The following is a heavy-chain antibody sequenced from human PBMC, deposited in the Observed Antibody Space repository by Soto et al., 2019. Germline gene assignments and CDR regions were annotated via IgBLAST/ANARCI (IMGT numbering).Heavy chain of an antibody. CDR1: GLTFSSYA. CDR3: AKNMRNSPSTAMDV. CDR2: ISFSGATT. J-gene: IGHJ6*02. V-gene: IGHV3-23*01. Sequence: EEQLMESGGGVVQPGGSLRLSCAASGLTFSSYAATWVRQAPGKGLEWVSVISFSGATTYYADSVKGRFTISRDNSNNMLFLQMNSLRAEDTAVYYCAKNMRNSPSTAMDVWGQGTTVTVSS. D-gene: IGHD2-2*01.